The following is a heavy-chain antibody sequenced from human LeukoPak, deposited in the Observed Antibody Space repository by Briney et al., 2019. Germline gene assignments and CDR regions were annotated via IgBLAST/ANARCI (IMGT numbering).Heavy chain of an antibody. V-gene: IGHV1-2*02. CDR2: INPNSGGT. J-gene: IGHJ4*02. CDR1: GYTFTGYC. Sequence: GASVKVSCKASGYTFTGYCMHWVRQAPGQGLEWMGWINPNSGGTNYAQKFQGRVTMTRDTSISTAYMELSRLRSDDTAVYYCARVSAVGSSWYGELDYWGQGTLVTVSS. D-gene: IGHD6-13*01. CDR3: ARVSAVGSSWYGELDY.